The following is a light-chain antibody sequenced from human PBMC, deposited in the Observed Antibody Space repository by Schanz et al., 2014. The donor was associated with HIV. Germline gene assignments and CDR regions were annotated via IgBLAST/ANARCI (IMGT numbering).Light chain of an antibody. CDR2: GAS. V-gene: IGKV3-20*01. J-gene: IGKJ1*01. CDR1: QIVSGTY. CDR3: QQYGSSPT. Sequence: EIVLTQSPGTLSLSLGERATLSCRASQIVSGTYLAWYQQKPGQAPRLLIYGASSRATGIPDRFSGSGFETDFTLTISSLEPEDSAVYYCQQYGSSPTFGQGTRVEIK.